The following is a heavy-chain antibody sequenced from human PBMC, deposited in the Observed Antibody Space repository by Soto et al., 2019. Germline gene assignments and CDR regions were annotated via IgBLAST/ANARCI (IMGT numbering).Heavy chain of an antibody. CDR3: ARDRTAAGPSNWFDP. J-gene: IGHJ5*02. V-gene: IGHV4-4*07. D-gene: IGHD6-13*01. CDR2: IYPSGST. CDR1: GGSISYYY. Sequence: LSLTCTVSGGSISYYYWSWIRQSAGKGLEWIGRIYPSGSTNYNPSLKGRVTMSVDTSNNQFSLNLGSVTAADTAVYYCARDRTAAGPSNWFDPWGQGTLVTVSS.